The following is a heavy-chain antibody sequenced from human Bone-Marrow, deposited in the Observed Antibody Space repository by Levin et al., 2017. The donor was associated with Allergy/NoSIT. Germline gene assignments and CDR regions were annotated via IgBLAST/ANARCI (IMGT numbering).Heavy chain of an antibody. CDR3: ARERTVGTTHEY. CDR1: GSSISSGYF. Sequence: MSSETLSLTCTVSGSSISSGYFWGWIRQPPGKGLEWIGSIYHGGSTYYNPSLKSRVAISVDTSKNQFSLKLSSVTAADTAMFYCARERTVGTTHEYWGQGTLVTVSS. CDR2: IYHGGST. V-gene: IGHV4-38-2*02. J-gene: IGHJ4*02. D-gene: IGHD1-26*01.